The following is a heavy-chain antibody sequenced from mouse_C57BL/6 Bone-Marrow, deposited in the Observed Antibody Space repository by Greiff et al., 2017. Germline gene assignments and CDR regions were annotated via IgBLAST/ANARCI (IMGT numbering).Heavy chain of an antibody. Sequence: VQLQQSGAELVRPGASVKLSCTASGFNIKDDYMHWVKQRPEQGLEWIGWIDPENGDTEYASKFQGKATITADTSSHTAYLQLSSLTSEDTAVYYCTPFYYGNYGYAMDYWGQGTSVTVSA. J-gene: IGHJ4*01. V-gene: IGHV14-4*01. CDR2: IDPENGDT. D-gene: IGHD2-1*01. CDR3: TPFYYGNYGYAMDY. CDR1: GFNIKDDY.